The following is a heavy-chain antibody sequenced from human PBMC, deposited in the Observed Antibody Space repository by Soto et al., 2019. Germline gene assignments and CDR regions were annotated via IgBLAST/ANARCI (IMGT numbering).Heavy chain of an antibody. J-gene: IGHJ6*02. CDR2: IRSKTDGGTT. V-gene: IGHV3-15*01. Sequence: EVQLVESGGGLVKPGGSLRLSCAASGFTVTNAWMTWVRQAPGKGLEWVGRIRSKTDGGTTEYSALVKGRFTIPRNDSRNTLYLQMNGLKTEDTAVYYCTTDPTRIGVIRSATESQALDVWGQGTTVSVSS. CDR1: GFTVTNAW. CDR3: TTDPTRIGVIRSATESQALDV. D-gene: IGHD3-3*01.